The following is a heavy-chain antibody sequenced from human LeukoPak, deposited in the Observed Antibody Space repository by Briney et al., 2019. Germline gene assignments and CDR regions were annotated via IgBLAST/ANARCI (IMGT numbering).Heavy chain of an antibody. J-gene: IGHJ5*02. CDR1: GGPISSYY. CDR3: ASSRDGYNSWFDP. V-gene: IGHV4-59*01. CDR2: IYYSGST. D-gene: IGHD5-24*01. Sequence: AETLSLTCTVSGGPISSYYWSWIRQPPGKGLEWIGYIYYSGSTNYNPSLKSRVTTSVDTSKNQFSLKLSSVTAADTAVYYCASSRDGYNSWFDPWGQGTLVTVSS.